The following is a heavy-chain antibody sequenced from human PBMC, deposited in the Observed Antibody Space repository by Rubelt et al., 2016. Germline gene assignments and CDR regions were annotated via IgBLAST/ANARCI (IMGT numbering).Heavy chain of an antibody. J-gene: IGHJ4*02. CDR1: GFTFSNYA. CDR3: ARECDYGDYVPDY. Sequence: EVQLLESGGGLVQPGGSLRLSCAASGFTFSNYAMSWVRQAPGKGLEWVSATSGSGGSTYYADSVKGRFTISRDNAKNTLYLQMNSLGAEDTAVYYCARECDYGDYVPDYWGQGTLVSVSS. CDR2: TSGSGGST. D-gene: IGHD4-17*01. V-gene: IGHV3-23*01.